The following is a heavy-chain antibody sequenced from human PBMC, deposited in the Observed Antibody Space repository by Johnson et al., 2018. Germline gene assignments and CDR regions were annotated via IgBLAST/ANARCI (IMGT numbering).Heavy chain of an antibody. V-gene: IGHV4-34*01. CDR2: INNSGST. CDR1: GGSFSGYY. J-gene: IGHJ6*02. Sequence: QVQLQQWGAGLLKPSETLSLTCAVYGGSFSGYYWSWIRQPPGQGLEWIGEINNSGSTNYNPFLQSRVTISVNTSKNQFSRKLSSVTAADTAVYYCAKLAQWLGPLDVWGQGTTVTVSS. CDR3: AKLAQWLGPLDV. D-gene: IGHD6-19*01.